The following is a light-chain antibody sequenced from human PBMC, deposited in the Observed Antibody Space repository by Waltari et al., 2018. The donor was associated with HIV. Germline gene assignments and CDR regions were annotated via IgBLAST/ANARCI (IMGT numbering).Light chain of an antibody. CDR3: QQANSFPRT. CDR1: QDIRRW. CDR2: AAS. J-gene: IGKJ4*01. V-gene: IGKV1-12*01. Sequence: DIQMTQSPSPVSASVGDRVTITCRASQDIRRWLAWYQHKPGKAPKLLIYAASNLQRGVPSRFSGSGSGTDFTLTISSLQPEDFATYYCQQANSFPRTFGGGTKVEMK.